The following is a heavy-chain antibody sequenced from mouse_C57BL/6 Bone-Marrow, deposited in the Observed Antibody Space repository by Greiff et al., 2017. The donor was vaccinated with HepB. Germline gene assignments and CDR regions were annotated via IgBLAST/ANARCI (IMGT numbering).Heavy chain of an antibody. CDR3: ARSLITTVRVCYFDV. CDR1: GFTFSSYT. CDR2: ISGGGGNT. V-gene: IGHV5-9*01. J-gene: IGHJ1*03. D-gene: IGHD1-1*01. Sequence: EVMLVESGGGLVKPGGSLKLSCAASGFTFSSYTMSWVRQTPEKRLEWVATISGGGGNTYYPDSVKGRFTISRDNAKNTLYLQMSSLRSEDTALYYCARSLITTVRVCYFDVWGTGTTVTVSS.